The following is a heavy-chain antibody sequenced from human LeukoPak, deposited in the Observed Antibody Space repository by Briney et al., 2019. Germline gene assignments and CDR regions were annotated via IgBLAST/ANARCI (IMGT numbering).Heavy chain of an antibody. CDR1: GFTLSNYA. Sequence: GGSLRLSCAASGFTLSNYAILWVRQAPGKGLEWVGRIKPKTDGETTEYAAPVKDRFSISRDDSKSMMYLQMNSLKTEDTAVYYCITPLPYSAQGGQGTLVTVSS. D-gene: IGHD2-21*01. V-gene: IGHV3-15*01. CDR3: ITPLPYSAQ. CDR2: IKPKTDGETT. J-gene: IGHJ4*02.